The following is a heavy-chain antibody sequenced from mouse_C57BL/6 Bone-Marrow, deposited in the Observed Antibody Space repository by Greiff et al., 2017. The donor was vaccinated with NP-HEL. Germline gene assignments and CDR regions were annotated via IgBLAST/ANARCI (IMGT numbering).Heavy chain of an antibody. CDR2: INPSTGGH. CDR3: ARFEFAY. V-gene: IGHV1-42*01. Sequence: VQLQQSGPELVKPGASVKISCKASGYSFTGYYMNWVKQSPEKSLEWIGEINPSTGGHTYNQKFKAKATFTLDTASSTAYMQLKSLTSEDSAVYYCARFEFAYWGQGTLVTVSA. CDR1: GYSFTGYY. J-gene: IGHJ3*01.